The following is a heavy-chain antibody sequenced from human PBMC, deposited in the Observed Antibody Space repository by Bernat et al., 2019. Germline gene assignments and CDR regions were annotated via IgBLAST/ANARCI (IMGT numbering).Heavy chain of an antibody. CDR2: IPYDGGNK. V-gene: IGHV3-30*03. Sequence: QVQLVESGGGVVQPGRSLRLSCAASGFTFSSYGMHWVRQAPGKGLEWVAVIPYDGGNKYYADSVKDRFTISRDNSKNTLYLQMNSLRIEDTAVYYCARESDSSNWYGGGFGYWGQGTMVTVSS. J-gene: IGHJ4*02. D-gene: IGHD6-13*01. CDR3: ARESDSSNWYGGGFGY. CDR1: GFTFSSYG.